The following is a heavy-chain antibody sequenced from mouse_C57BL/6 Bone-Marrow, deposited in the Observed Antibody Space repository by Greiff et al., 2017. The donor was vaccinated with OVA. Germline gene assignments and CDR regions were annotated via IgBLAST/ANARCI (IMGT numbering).Heavy chain of an antibody. J-gene: IGHJ3*01. Sequence: EVQGVESGGDLVKPGGSLKLSCAASGFTFSSYGMSWVRQTPDKRLEWVATISSGGSYTYYPDSVKGRFTISRDNAKNTLYLQMSSLKSEDTAMYYCARRGFFAYWGQGTLVTVSA. D-gene: IGHD1-1*02. CDR1: GFTFSSYG. V-gene: IGHV5-6*01. CDR3: ARRGFFAY. CDR2: ISSGGSYT.